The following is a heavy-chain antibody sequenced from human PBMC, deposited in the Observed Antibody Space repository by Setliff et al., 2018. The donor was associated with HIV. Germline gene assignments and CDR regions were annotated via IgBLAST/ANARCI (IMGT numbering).Heavy chain of an antibody. V-gene: IGHV3-66*01. CDR3: ARDTAMVPYYYYGMDV. CDR1: GFTVSSNY. J-gene: IGHJ6*02. D-gene: IGHD5-18*01. Sequence: LRLSCAASGFTVSSNYMSWVRQAPGKGLEWVSVIYSGGSTYYADSVKGRFTISRDNSKNTLYLQMNSLRAEDTAMYYCARDTAMVPYYYYGMDVWGQGTTVTVSS. CDR2: IYSGGST.